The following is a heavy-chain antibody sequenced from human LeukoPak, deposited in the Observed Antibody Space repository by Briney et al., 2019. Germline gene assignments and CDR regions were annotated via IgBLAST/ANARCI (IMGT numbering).Heavy chain of an antibody. CDR1: GFTFSDYY. V-gene: IGHV3-11*04. J-gene: IGHJ6*03. CDR2: ISSSGSTI. D-gene: IGHD6-13*01. CDR3: ARDVQYSSSWGYYYYMDV. Sequence: GGSLRLSCAASGFTFSDYYMSWIRQAPGKGLEWVSYISSSGSTIYYADSVKGRFTISRDNAKNSLYLQMNSLRAEDTAVYYCARDVQYSSSWGYYYYMDVWGKGTTVTVSS.